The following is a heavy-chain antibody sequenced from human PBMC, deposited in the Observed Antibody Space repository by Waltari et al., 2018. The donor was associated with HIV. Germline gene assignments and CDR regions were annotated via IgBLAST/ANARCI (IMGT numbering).Heavy chain of an antibody. V-gene: IGHV5-51*01. CDR3: ARHVRVLQPTVAIGGMDV. CDR1: GYTFTSYW. D-gene: IGHD2-21*01. J-gene: IGHJ6*02. Sequence: EVHLEQSGAEVKKPGESLKISCKASGYTFTSYWIGWVRQMPGKGLEWMGIIYPGASDTRYSLSVQGQVTISADKSSTTIYLQWSTLKASDTAIYYCARHVRVLQPTVAIGGMDVWGQGTSVTVSS. CDR2: IYPGASDT.